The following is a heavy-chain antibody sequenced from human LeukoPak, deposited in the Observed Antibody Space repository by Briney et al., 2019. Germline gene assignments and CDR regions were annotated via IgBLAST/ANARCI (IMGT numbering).Heavy chain of an antibody. CDR1: GFTFSSYA. CDR3: AKDFYSNYVVGNWFDP. V-gene: IGHV3-23*01. CDR2: ISGCGGST. D-gene: IGHD4-11*01. J-gene: IGHJ5*02. Sequence: GGSLRLSCAASGFTFSSYAMSWVRQAPGKGLEWVSAISGCGGSTYYADSVKGRFTISRDNSKNTLYLQMNSLRAEDTAVYYCAKDFYSNYVVGNWFDPWGQGTLVTVSS.